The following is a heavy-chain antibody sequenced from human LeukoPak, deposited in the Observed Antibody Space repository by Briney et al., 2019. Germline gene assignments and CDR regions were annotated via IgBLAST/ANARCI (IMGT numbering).Heavy chain of an antibody. CDR2: ISSSSSSI. CDR3: ARGGKPFDY. CDR1: GFTFSSYT. Sequence: GGSLRLSCAASGFTFSSYTMNWVRQAPGKGLEWVSIISSSSSSIYYADSVKGRFTISRDNAKNSLYLQMNSLRAEDTAVYYCARGGKPFDYWGQGTLVTVSS. J-gene: IGHJ4*01. V-gene: IGHV3-21*01.